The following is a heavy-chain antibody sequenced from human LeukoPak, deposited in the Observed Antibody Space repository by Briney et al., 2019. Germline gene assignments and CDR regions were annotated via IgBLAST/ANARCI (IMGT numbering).Heavy chain of an antibody. CDR2: LRNDGINK. CDR1: GFTFTTYK. CDR3: AKGFRDYYMDV. J-gene: IGHJ6*03. Sequence: GGSLRLSCAASGFTFTTYKMHWVRQALGKGLEWVAFLRNDGINKYYVDSVKGRFTISRDNSQSTLYLQMSSLRPEDTAIYYCAKGFRDYYMDVWGKGTTVTVSS. V-gene: IGHV3-30*02.